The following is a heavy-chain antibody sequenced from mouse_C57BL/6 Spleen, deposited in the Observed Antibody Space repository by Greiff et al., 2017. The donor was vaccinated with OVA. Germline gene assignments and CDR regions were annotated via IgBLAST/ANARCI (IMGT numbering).Heavy chain of an antibody. CDR1: GFNIKDYY. CDR2: IDPEDGDT. V-gene: IGHV14-1*01. J-gene: IGHJ3*01. CDR3: TTPNYYGSSSWFAY. D-gene: IGHD1-1*01. Sequence: VQLQQSGAELVRPGASVKLSCTASGFNIKDYYMHWVKQRPEQGLEWIGRIDPEDGDTEYAPKFQGKATMTADTSSNTAYLQLSSLTSEDTAVYYCTTPNYYGSSSWFAYWGQGTLVTVSA.